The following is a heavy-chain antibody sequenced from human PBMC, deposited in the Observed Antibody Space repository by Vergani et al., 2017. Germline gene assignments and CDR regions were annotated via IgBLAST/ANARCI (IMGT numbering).Heavy chain of an antibody. V-gene: IGHV1-8*03. CDR1: GYTFTSYD. Sequence: QVQLVQSGAEVKKPGASVKVSCKASGYTFTSYDINWVRQATGQGLEWMGWMNPNSGNTGYAQKFQGRVTITRNTTISTAYMELSSLRSEDTAVYYCARGQLGGWYSVGAFDIWGQGTMVTVSS. CDR2: MNPNSGNT. CDR3: ARGQLGGWYSVGAFDI. D-gene: IGHD6-19*01. J-gene: IGHJ3*02.